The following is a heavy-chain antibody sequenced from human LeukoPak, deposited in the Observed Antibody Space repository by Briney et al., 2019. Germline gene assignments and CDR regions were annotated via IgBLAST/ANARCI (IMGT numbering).Heavy chain of an antibody. J-gene: IGHJ4*02. V-gene: IGHV1-18*01. D-gene: IGHD1-26*01. CDR3: AREVIVGATRIFC. CDR2: ISAYNGNT. Sequence: GASVKVSRKGSGYTFTSYGISWVRQAPGQGREWVGWISAYNGNTNYAQKLQGRVTMTTDTSTSTAYMELRSLRSDDSAVYYCAREVIVGATRIFCWGQGTLVTVSS. CDR1: GYTFTSYG.